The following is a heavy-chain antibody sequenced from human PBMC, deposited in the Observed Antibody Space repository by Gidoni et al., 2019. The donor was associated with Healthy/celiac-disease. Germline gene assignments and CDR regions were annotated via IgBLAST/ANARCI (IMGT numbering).Heavy chain of an antibody. V-gene: IGHV1-3*01. J-gene: IGHJ3*02. CDR3: ASPVGVPAAITAFDI. Sequence: QVQLVQSGAEVKKPGASVKVSCKASGYTFTSYAMHWVRQAPGQRLEWMGWINAGNVNTKYSQKFQGRVTITRDTSASTAYMELSSLRSEDTAVYYCASPVGVPAAITAFDIWGQGTMVTVSS. CDR1: GYTFTSYA. CDR2: INAGNVNT. D-gene: IGHD2-2*02.